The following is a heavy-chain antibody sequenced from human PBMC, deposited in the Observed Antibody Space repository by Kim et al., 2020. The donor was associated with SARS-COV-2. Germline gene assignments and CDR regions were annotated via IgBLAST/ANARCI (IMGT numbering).Heavy chain of an antibody. CDR3: ARGRGSYGLDLYYYYGMDV. Sequence: SVKVSCKASGGTFSSYAISWVRQAPGQGLEWMGGIIPIFGTANYAQTFQGRVTITADESTSTAYMELSSLRSEDTAVYYCARGRGSYGLDLYYYYGMDVWGEGTTVTVSS. CDR2: IIPIFGTA. D-gene: IGHD3-16*01. CDR1: GGTFSSYA. J-gene: IGHJ6*04. V-gene: IGHV1-69*13.